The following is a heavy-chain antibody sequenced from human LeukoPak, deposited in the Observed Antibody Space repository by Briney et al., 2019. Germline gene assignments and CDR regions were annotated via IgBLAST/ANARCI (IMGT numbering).Heavy chain of an antibody. CDR2: INPSGGST. J-gene: IGHJ4*02. Sequence: ASVKVSCKASGYTFTNYYMHWVRQAPGQGIEWMGIINPSGGSTNYAQKFQGRVTMTRDTSTSTVYMELSSLRSDDTAVYYCARDLGGSYQDYWGQGTLVTVSS. V-gene: IGHV1-46*01. CDR3: ARDLGGSYQDY. CDR1: GYTFTNYY. D-gene: IGHD1-26*01.